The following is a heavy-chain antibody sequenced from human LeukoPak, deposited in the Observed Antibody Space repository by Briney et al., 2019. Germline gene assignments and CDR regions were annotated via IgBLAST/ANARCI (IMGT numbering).Heavy chain of an antibody. J-gene: IGHJ3*02. V-gene: IGHV1-8*01. CDR1: GYTFTSYD. CDR3: AREVDILTVTYAFDI. D-gene: IGHD3-9*01. Sequence: ASVKVSCKASGYTFTSYDINWVRQATGQGLEWMGWMNPNSGNTGYAQKFQGRATMTRNTSISTAYMELSSLRSEDTAVYYCAREVDILTVTYAFDIWGQGTMVTVSS. CDR2: MNPNSGNT.